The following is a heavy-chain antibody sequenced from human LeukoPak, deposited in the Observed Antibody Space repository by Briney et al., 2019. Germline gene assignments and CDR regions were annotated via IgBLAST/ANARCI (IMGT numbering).Heavy chain of an antibody. J-gene: IGHJ4*02. V-gene: IGHV3-7*01. D-gene: IGHD3-22*01. CDR3: ARWMYYYDSSGFDC. Sequence: GGSLRLSCAASGFSFSVYWMSWVRQAPGRGLEWVANIKPDGSEKNYGDSVKGRFTISRDNAKNSLYLQMNSLRAEDTAVYYCARWMYYYDSSGFDCWGQGTLVTVSS. CDR2: IKPDGSEK. CDR1: GFSFSVYW.